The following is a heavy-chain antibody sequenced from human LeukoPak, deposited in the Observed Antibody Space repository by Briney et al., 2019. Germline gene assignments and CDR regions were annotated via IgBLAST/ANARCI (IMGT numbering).Heavy chain of an antibody. CDR2: IHQDGSEK. CDR3: ARGGYSSSWYFGY. D-gene: IGHD6-13*01. CDR1: EFTFSSYG. J-gene: IGHJ4*02. V-gene: IGHV3-7*01. Sequence: PGGSLRLSCAASEFTFSSYGMSWVRQAPGKGLEWVANIHQDGSEKNYVDSVKGRFTISRDNAKNSLYLQMNSLRAEDTAVYYCARGGYSSSWYFGYWGQGSLVTVSS.